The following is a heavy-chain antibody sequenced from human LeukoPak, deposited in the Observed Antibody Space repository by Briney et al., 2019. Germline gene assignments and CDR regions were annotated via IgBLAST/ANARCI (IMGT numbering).Heavy chain of an antibody. J-gene: IGHJ4*02. V-gene: IGHV3-7*01. CDR2: IKDDGSEM. Sequence: PGGSLRLSCVASGFTFRTDWMSWVRQAPGKGPEWVASIKDDGSEMYYVDSVRGRFTISRDNAKNSLYLQMNSLRAEDTAVYYCAREWNWGQGSLVTVSS. CDR1: GFTFRTDW. CDR3: AREWN.